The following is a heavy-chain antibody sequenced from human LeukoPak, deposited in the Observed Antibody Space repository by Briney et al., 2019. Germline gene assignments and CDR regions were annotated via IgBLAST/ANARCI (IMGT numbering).Heavy chain of an antibody. D-gene: IGHD6-19*01. V-gene: IGHV1-69*01. J-gene: IGHJ5*02. CDR2: IIPIFGTA. CDR1: GGTFSSYA. CDR3: ATSTGYSSGWYIRFDP. Sequence: SVKVSCKASGGTFSSYAISWVRQAPGQGLEWMGGIIPIFGTANYAQKFQGRVTITADESTSTAYMELSSLRSEDTAVYYCATSTGYSSGWYIRFDPWGQGTLVTVSS.